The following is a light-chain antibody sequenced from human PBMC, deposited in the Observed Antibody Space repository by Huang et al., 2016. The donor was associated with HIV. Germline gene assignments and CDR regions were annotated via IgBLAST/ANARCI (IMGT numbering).Light chain of an antibody. V-gene: IGKV1-16*02. CDR2: VAS. J-gene: IGKJ4*01. CDR3: QQYYSFPLT. Sequence: DIRMTKSPSSLSASVGDRVTITCRASQDISNNLVWFQQKPGKAPKSLIYVASSLRSGVPSKFSGSGSGTDFTLTIISLQPEDFATYYCQQYYSFPLTFGGGTKVEI. CDR1: QDISNN.